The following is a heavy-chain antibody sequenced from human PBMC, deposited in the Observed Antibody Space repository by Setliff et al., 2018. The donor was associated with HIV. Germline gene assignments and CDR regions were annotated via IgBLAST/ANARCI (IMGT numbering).Heavy chain of an antibody. CDR3: ARDGGDGSGYYYADY. V-gene: IGHV1-46*01. Sequence: ASVKVSCKASGYTFTSYYMYWVRQAPRHGLEWMGIINPSGGDTEYAQKFQDRVTMTTDTSTSTVYMELSSLRSEDTAVYYCARDGGDGSGYYYADYWGQGTLVTVSS. CDR1: GYTFTSYY. CDR2: INPSGGDT. D-gene: IGHD3-22*01. J-gene: IGHJ4*02.